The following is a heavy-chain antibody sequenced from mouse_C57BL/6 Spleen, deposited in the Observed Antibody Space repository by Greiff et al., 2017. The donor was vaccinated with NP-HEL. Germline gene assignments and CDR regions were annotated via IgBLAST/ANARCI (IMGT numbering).Heavy chain of an antibody. V-gene: IGHV1-54*01. D-gene: IGHD2-4*01. CDR1: GYAFTNYL. Sequence: QVQLQQSGAELVRPGTSVKVSCKASGYAFTNYLIEWVKQRPGQGLEWIGVINPGSGGTNYNEKFKGKATLTADKSSSTAYMQLSSLTSEDSAVYFCARNPPITGYFDYWGQGTTLTVSS. J-gene: IGHJ2*01. CDR3: ARNPPITGYFDY. CDR2: INPGSGGT.